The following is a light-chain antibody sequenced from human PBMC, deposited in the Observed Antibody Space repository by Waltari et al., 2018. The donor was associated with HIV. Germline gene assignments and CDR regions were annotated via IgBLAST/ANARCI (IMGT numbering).Light chain of an antibody. V-gene: IGKV1-33*01. J-gene: IGKJ5*01. CDR2: DAS. CDR3: QQYDSVPIT. Sequence: DIQMTQSPSSLSASVGDRVTSTCQASQDINNYVNWYQQKSGKAPKLLLFDASTLETGGPSRFSEHGSGTDFTLIIRNLQPEDIGTYYCQQYDSVPITFGQGTRLEIK. CDR1: QDINNY.